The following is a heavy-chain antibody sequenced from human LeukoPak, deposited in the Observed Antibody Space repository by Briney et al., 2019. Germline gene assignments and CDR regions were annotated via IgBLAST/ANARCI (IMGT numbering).Heavy chain of an antibody. CDR3: ARAAPTRTLIGSGADY. Sequence: GGSLGLSCAASGFSFSSHGMSWVRQAPGKGLEWVSGIIGGAGGTYYADSVKGRFTISRDNAKNSLYLQMNSLRVEDTAVYYCARAAPTRTLIGSGADYWGQGTLVSVSS. V-gene: IGHV3-23*01. CDR1: GFSFSSHG. CDR2: IIGGAGGT. J-gene: IGHJ4*02. D-gene: IGHD3-22*01.